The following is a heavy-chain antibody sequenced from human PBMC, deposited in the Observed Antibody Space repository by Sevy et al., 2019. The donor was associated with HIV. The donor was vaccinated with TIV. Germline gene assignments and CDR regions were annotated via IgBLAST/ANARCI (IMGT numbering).Heavy chain of an antibody. V-gene: IGHV4-31*03. CDR3: ARQPRTQLSPFDY. Sequence: SETLSLTCTVSGGSISSGGYYWSWIRQHPGKGREWIGYIYYSGSTYYNPSLKSRVTISVDTSKNQFSLKLSSVTAADTAVYYCARQPRTQLSPFDYWGQGTLVTVSS. CDR2: IYYSGST. D-gene: IGHD5-18*01. CDR1: GGSISSGGYY. J-gene: IGHJ4*02.